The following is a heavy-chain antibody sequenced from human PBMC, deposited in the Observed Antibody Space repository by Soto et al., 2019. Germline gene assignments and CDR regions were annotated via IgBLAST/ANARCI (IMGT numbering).Heavy chain of an antibody. D-gene: IGHD6-19*01. Sequence: SGPTLVNPTQTLTLTCTFSGCSLSTSAVGVGWIRQPPGKALEWLAVIYWDDDKRYSPSLKSRLTITKDTSKNQVVLTMTNMDPVDTATYYCAQDLIAVSGGAFDPWGQGTLVTVSS. V-gene: IGHV2-5*02. CDR3: AQDLIAVSGGAFDP. CDR1: GCSLSTSAVG. J-gene: IGHJ5*02. CDR2: IYWDDDK.